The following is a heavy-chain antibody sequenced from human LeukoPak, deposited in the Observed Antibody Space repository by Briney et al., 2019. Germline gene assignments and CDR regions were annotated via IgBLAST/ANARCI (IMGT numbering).Heavy chain of an antibody. J-gene: IGHJ5*02. D-gene: IGHD1-26*01. CDR1: GYTFTSYG. Sequence: ASVKVSCKASGYTFTSYGISWVRQAPGQGLEWMGWISAYNGNTNYAQKLQGRVTMTTDTSTSTAYMELRSLRSDDTAVYYCARDIKRSRARWENLGFDPWGQGTLVTVTS. CDR3: ARDIKRSRARWENLGFDP. V-gene: IGHV1-18*01. CDR2: ISAYNGNT.